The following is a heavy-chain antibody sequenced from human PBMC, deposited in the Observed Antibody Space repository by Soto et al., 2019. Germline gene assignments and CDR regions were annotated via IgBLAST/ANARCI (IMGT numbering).Heavy chain of an antibody. CDR2: IIPILGIA. CDR1: GGTFSSYT. V-gene: IGHV1-69*08. Sequence: QVQLVQSGAEVKKPGSSVKVSCKASGGTFSSYTISWVRQAPGQGREWMGRIIPILGIANYAQKFQGRVTMTADKSPSTAYMELSSLRSEDTAVYYCARDKDSAPDYWGQGTLVTVSS. J-gene: IGHJ4*02. CDR3: ARDKDSAPDY.